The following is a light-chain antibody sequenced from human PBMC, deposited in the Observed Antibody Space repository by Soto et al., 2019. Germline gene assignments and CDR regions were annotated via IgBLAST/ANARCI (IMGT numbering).Light chain of an antibody. CDR2: DAS. CDR1: QDISRW. Sequence: IPGTQSPPTLPASAGARVPITCRASQDISRWLAWYQQKPGTAPVLLIYDASTLQGGVPSRFSGAGSGTEFTLTISSLQPEDVATDDCQHYNAYYSFGQGTKVDIK. J-gene: IGKJ2*03. V-gene: IGKV1-5*01. CDR3: QHYNAYYS.